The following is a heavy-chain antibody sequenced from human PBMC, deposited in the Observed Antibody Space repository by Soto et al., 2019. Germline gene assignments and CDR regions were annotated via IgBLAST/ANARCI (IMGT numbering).Heavy chain of an antibody. D-gene: IGHD3-10*01. CDR2: IYYSGST. Sequence: SSETLSLTCTVSGGSISSYYWSWIRQPPGKGLEWIGYIYYSGSTNYNPSLKSRVTISVDTSKNQFSLKLSSVTAADTAVYYCAREPIYYGSGSAPFDYWGQGTLVTVSS. J-gene: IGHJ4*02. CDR3: AREPIYYGSGSAPFDY. V-gene: IGHV4-59*01. CDR1: GGSISSYY.